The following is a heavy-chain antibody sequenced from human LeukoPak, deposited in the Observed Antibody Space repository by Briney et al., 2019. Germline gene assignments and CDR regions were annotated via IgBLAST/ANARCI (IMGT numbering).Heavy chain of an antibody. CDR3: AKGGKYDILTGFPRSRLLGDY. V-gene: IGHV3-11*04. CDR2: ISSSGSTI. J-gene: IGHJ4*02. D-gene: IGHD3-9*01. CDR1: GFTFSDYY. Sequence: GGSLRLSCAASGFTFSDYYMSWIRQAPGKGLEWVSYISSSGSTIYYADSVKGRFTISRDNSKNTLYLQMNSLRIEDTAVYYCAKGGKYDILTGFPRSRLLGDYWGQGTLVTVSS.